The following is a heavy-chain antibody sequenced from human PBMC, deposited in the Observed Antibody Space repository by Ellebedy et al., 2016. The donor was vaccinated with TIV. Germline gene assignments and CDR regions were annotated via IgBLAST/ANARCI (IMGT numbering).Heavy chain of an antibody. J-gene: IGHJ4*02. CDR1: GFTFSSYS. CDR2: ISSSSSTI. Sequence: PGGSLRLSCAASGFTFSSYSMNWVRQAPGKGLEWVSYISSSSSTIYYADSVKGRFTISRDNAKNSLYLQMNSLRDEDTAVYYCARDLATFGGVIVIWGFDYWGQGTLVTVSS. V-gene: IGHV3-48*02. D-gene: IGHD3-16*02. CDR3: ARDLATFGGVIVIWGFDY.